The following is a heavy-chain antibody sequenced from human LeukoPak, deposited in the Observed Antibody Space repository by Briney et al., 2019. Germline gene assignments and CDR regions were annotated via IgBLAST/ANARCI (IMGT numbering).Heavy chain of an antibody. J-gene: IGHJ3*02. CDR2: VYNSGST. Sequence: SETLSLTCTVSGGSVSSYCWSWVRQPPGEGLEWIAYVYNSGSTNYNPSLKSRVPISVDRSKNQFSLKMNSVTAADTAVYYCVRDWEGFNFDIWGQGTMVTVSS. CDR1: GGSVSSYC. V-gene: IGHV4-59*02. CDR3: VRDWEGFNFDI. D-gene: IGHD1-26*01.